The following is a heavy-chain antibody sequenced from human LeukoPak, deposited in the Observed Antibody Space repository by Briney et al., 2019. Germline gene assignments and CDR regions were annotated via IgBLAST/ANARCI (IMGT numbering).Heavy chain of an antibody. CDR1: GFTFSSCG. D-gene: IGHD6-6*01. Sequence: PGGSLRLSCAASGFTFSSCGMHWVRQAPGKGLEWVAVISYDGSNKYYADSVKGRFTISRDNSKNTLYLQMNSLRAEDTAIYYCAKRGPIYTSSPGNYFDYWGQGTLVTVSS. CDR2: ISYDGSNK. CDR3: AKRGPIYTSSPGNYFDY. J-gene: IGHJ4*02. V-gene: IGHV3-30*18.